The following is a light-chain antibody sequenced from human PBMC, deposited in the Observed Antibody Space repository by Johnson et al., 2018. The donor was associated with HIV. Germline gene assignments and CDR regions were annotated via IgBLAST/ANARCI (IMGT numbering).Light chain of an antibody. CDR1: SSNIGNNF. J-gene: IGLJ1*01. CDR2: DTD. V-gene: IGLV1-51*01. Sequence: QSILTQPPSVSAAPGQKVTVSCSGSSSNIGNNFVSWYQQVPGTAPKLLIYDTDKRPSGIPDRFSGSKSGTSATLGISGLQTGDEADYYCGTWDNSLSAGVFGSGTKVTVL. CDR3: GTWDNSLSAGV.